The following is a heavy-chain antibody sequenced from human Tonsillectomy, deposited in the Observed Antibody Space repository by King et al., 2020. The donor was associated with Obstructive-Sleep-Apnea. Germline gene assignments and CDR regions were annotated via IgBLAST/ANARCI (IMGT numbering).Heavy chain of an antibody. Sequence: QLVQSGAEVKKPGASVKVSCRTSNYTFSSYAMNWVRQAPGQGLEWMGWISIFNVHTDYAKGLQGRVTMTADPSTSTAYMELRNLKSDDPAVYYCARSVFRGLNYPWHPYYLDHWGQGTVVTVSS. V-gene: IGHV1-18*04. CDR3: ARSVFRGLNYPWHPYYLDH. D-gene: IGHD4-11*01. CDR2: ISIFNVHT. J-gene: IGHJ4*02. CDR1: NYTFSSYA.